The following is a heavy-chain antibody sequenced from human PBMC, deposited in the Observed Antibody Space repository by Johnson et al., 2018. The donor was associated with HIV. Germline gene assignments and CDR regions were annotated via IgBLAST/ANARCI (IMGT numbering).Heavy chain of an antibody. CDR1: GFTFSTYA. D-gene: IGHD4-17*01. CDR3: ARDHDYGDAFDI. Sequence: QVQLVESGGGVVRPGESLRLSCAASGFTFSTYAMHWVRQAPGKGLEWVSFIRFDGSNEYYADSVKGRFTISRDNSKNTLYLQMNSLRAEDTAVYYCARDHDYGDAFDIWGQGTMVTVSS. J-gene: IGHJ3*02. CDR2: IRFDGSNE. V-gene: IGHV3-30*02.